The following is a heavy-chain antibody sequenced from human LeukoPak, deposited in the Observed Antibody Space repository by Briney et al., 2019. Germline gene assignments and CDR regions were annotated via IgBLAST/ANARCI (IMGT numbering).Heavy chain of an antibody. CDR2: IYYSGST. CDR3: ARVVRYFDPSVFDY. D-gene: IGHD3-9*01. J-gene: IGHJ4*02. Sequence: PSETLSLTCTVSGGSISSYYWSWIRQPPGKGLEWIGYIYYSGSTNYDPSLKSRVTISVDTSKNQFSLKLSSVTAADTAVYYCARVVRYFDPSVFDYWGQGTLVTVSS. CDR1: GGSISSYY. V-gene: IGHV4-59*01.